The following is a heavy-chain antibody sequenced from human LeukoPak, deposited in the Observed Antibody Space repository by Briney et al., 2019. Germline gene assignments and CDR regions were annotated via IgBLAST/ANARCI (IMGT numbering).Heavy chain of an antibody. Sequence: PSETLSLTCTVSGGSISSGGYYWSWIRQPPGKGLEWIGYIYYSGSTNYNPSLKSRVTISVDTSKNQFSLKLSSVTAADTAVYYCARAGLYDFWSGFDYWGQGTLVTVSS. V-gene: IGHV4-61*08. D-gene: IGHD3-3*01. CDR1: GGSISSGGYY. CDR3: ARAGLYDFWSGFDY. CDR2: IYYSGST. J-gene: IGHJ4*02.